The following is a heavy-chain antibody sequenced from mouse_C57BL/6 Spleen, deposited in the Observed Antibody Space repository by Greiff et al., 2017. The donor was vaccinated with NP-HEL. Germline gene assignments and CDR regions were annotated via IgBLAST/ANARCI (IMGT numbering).Heavy chain of an antibody. J-gene: IGHJ1*03. CDR1: GYTFTSYW. Sequence: VQLQQSGAELAKPGASVKLSCKASGYTFTSYWMHWVKQRPGQGLEWIGYLNPSSGYTKYNQKFKDKATLIADKSSSTAYMQLSSLKYEDSAVYYFARGYYEYVGYFDVWGTGTTVTVSS. CDR2: LNPSSGYT. V-gene: IGHV1-7*01. CDR3: ARGYYEYVGYFDV. D-gene: IGHD2-4*01.